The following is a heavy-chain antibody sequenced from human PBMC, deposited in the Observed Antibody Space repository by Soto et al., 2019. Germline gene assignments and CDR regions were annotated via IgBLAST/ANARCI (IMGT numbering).Heavy chain of an antibody. V-gene: IGHV1-2*04. D-gene: IGHD3-10*01. CDR1: GYTFTGYY. J-gene: IGHJ6*02. Sequence: QVQLVQSGAEVKKPGASVKVSCKASGYTFTGYYMHWMRQAPGQGLEWMGWINPKSGGTNYAQKFQGWVTMTRDTSISTAYMELSRLRSDDTAVYYCARGASGAGNYYYGMDVWGQGTTVTVSS. CDR2: INPKSGGT. CDR3: ARGASGAGNYYYGMDV.